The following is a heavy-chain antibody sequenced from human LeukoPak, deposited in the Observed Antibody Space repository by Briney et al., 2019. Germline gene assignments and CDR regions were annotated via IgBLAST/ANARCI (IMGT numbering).Heavy chain of an antibody. CDR1: GGSISSSNW. V-gene: IGHV4-4*02. D-gene: IGHD2-15*01. CDR3: ARRGYCSGGSCFPFDY. J-gene: IGHJ4*02. CDR2: IYHSGST. Sequence: ASGTLSLTCAVSGGSISSSNWWSRVRQPPGKGLEWIGEIYHSGSTNYNPSLKSRVTISVDRSKNQFSLRLSSVTAADTAVYYCARRGYCSGGSCFPFDYWGQGTLVTVSS.